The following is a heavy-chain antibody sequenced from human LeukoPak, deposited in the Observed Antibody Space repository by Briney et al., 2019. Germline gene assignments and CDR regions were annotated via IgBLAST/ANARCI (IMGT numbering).Heavy chain of an antibody. CDR3: ARDIYCSSTSCYGSNWFDP. V-gene: IGHV1-18*01. D-gene: IGHD2-2*01. CDR1: GYTFPSFG. J-gene: IGHJ5*02. Sequence: ASVKVSCKTSGYTFPSFGITWIRQVPGQGLEWMGWITAYNGNTNYAQKFQDRVSMTTDSSTTTAYMELRGLRSDDTAVYYCARDIYCSSTSCYGSNWFDPWGQGTLVTVSS. CDR2: ITAYNGNT.